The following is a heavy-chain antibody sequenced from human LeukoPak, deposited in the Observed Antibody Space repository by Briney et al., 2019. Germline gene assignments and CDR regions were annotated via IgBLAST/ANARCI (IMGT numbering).Heavy chain of an antibody. CDR2: MNPNSGNT. CDR3: ARGPITMIVVVKGYYFDY. Sequence: ASVKVSCKASGYTFTSYDINWVRQATGQGLEWMGWMNPNSGNTGYAQKFQGRVTMTRNTSISTAYMELNSLRSEDTAVYYCARGPITMIVVVKGYYFDYWGQGTLVTVSS. V-gene: IGHV1-8*01. D-gene: IGHD3-22*01. J-gene: IGHJ4*02. CDR1: GYTFTSYD.